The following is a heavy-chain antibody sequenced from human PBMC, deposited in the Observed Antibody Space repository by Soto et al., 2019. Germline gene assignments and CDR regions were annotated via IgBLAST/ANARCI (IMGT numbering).Heavy chain of an antibody. J-gene: IGHJ6*02. CDR1: GFTFKNYA. Sequence: GWSLRLSFRACGFTFKNYAMTWVRKCPGKGLQWVSLMTGGGTTDYAESAKGRFIISRDNSKNTLNLQMHNLRAEDPALYYCAKLKGALGRFYGLDAWGQGTMVTVSS. CDR2: MTGGGTT. V-gene: IGHV3-23*01. D-gene: IGHD3-3*01. CDR3: AKLKGALGRFYGLDA.